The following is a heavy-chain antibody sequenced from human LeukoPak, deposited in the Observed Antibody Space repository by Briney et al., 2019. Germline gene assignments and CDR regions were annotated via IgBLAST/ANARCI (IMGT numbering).Heavy chain of an antibody. D-gene: IGHD3-10*01. CDR3: ARDSGSGTPYGMDV. J-gene: IGHJ6*02. Sequence: ASVKVSCKASGYTFTGYYMHWVRQAPGQGLEWMGRINPNSGGTNYAQKFQGRVTMTRDTSISTAYMELSRLRSDDTAVYYCARDSGSGTPYGMDVWGQGTTVTVSS. CDR2: INPNSGGT. CDR1: GYTFTGYY. V-gene: IGHV1-2*06.